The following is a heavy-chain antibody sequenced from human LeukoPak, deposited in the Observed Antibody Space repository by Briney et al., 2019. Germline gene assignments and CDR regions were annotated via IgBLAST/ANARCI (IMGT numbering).Heavy chain of an antibody. CDR3: ARGYDFDY. Sequence: PGGSLRLSCAASGFTFSRYSMNWVRQAPGKGLEWVSYISSSSSTIYYADSAKGRFTISRDNAKNSVYLQMNSLRDEDTAVYYCARGYDFDYWGQGTLVTVSS. D-gene: IGHD3-3*01. CDR2: ISSSSSTI. V-gene: IGHV3-48*02. CDR1: GFTFSRYS. J-gene: IGHJ4*02.